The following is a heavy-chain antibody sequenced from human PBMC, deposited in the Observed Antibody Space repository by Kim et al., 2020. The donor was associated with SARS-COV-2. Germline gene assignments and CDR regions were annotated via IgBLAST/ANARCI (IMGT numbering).Heavy chain of an antibody. D-gene: IGHD6-19*01. Sequence: GGSLRLSCAASGFTFNNFAMTWVRQAPGKGLEWVSGITGSGGSSDHADSVKGRFAISRDNSNNILYLQMNSLRAEDTAIYYCAKGQGGWYWESYFQHWGQGTLVTVSS. CDR3: AKGQGGWYWESYFQH. J-gene: IGHJ1*01. V-gene: IGHV3-23*01. CDR2: ITGSGGSS. CDR1: GFTFNNFA.